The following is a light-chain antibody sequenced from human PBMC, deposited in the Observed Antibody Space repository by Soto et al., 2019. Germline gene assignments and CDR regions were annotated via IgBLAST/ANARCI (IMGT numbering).Light chain of an antibody. V-gene: IGLV2-14*01. CDR2: EVS. CDR1: SSDIVTYKY. CDR3: SSYTTIKTVV. Sequence: QAVLTQPASVSGSPGQSIAISCTGTSSDIVTYKYVSWFQHHPGKAPKLIIFEVSNRPSGISDRFSGFKSANTAYLTISGVQPEDEADYHCSSYTTIKTVVFGGGTKVTVL. J-gene: IGLJ2*01.